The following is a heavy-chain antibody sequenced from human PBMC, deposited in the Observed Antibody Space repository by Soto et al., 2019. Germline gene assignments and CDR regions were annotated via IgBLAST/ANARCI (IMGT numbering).Heavy chain of an antibody. CDR3: ARAAAGKRSYYYGMDV. CDR1: GYTFTSYG. Sequence: QVQLVQSGAEVKKPGASVKVSCKASGYTFTSYGISWVRRAPGQGLEWMGWISAYNGNTNYAQKLQGRVTMTTDTSTSTAYMELRSLRSDDTAVYYCARAAAGKRSYYYGMDVWGQGTTVTVSS. V-gene: IGHV1-18*01. CDR2: ISAYNGNT. D-gene: IGHD6-13*01. J-gene: IGHJ6*02.